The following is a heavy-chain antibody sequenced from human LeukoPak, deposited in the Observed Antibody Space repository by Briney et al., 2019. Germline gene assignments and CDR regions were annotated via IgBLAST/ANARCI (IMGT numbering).Heavy chain of an antibody. CDR3: ARAMVRGRYAFDI. CDR2: ISTSGSTI. Sequence: GGSLRLSCAASGFTFSDYYMSWIRQAPGKGLEWVSYISTSGSTIHYADSVKGRFTVSRDNAKNSLYLQMNSLRAEDTAVYYCARAMVRGRYAFDIWGQGTMVTVSS. J-gene: IGHJ3*02. D-gene: IGHD3-10*01. V-gene: IGHV3-11*04. CDR1: GFTFSDYY.